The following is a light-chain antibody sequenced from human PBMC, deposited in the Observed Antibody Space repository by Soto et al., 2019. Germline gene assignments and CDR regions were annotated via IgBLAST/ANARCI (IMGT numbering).Light chain of an antibody. CDR1: QSVSSN. CDR3: QQYKYVPPS. J-gene: IGKJ3*01. CDR2: GTS. Sequence: EVVMTQSPATLSMSPGDRANLSCRASQSVSSNLALYQQKPGQAHRLLIHGTSNRASGVPARYSGSGSGTESTLIISSLQSEDFAVYYYQQYKYVPPSFGPGTKVDI. V-gene: IGKV3-15*01.